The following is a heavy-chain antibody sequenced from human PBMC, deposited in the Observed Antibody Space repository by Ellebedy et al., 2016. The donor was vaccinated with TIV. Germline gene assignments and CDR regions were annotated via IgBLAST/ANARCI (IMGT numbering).Heavy chain of an antibody. CDR1: GYTFINYG. V-gene: IGHV1-18*01. CDR2: ISAYNGNT. J-gene: IGHJ5*02. Sequence: ASVKVSXXASGYTFINYGISWVRQAPGQGLEWMGWISAYNGNTNYAQKLQGRVTMTTDTSTSTAYMELRSLRSDDTAVYYCARDCSSTICYNWFDPWGQGTLVTVSS. CDR3: ARDCSSTICYNWFDP. D-gene: IGHD2-2*01.